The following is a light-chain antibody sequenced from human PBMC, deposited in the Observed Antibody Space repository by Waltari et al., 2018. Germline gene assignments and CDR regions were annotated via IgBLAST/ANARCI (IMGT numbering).Light chain of an antibody. Sequence: DIQLTQSPSTLSASVGDRVTIPCRASQTITNWLAWYKKKPGEAPKLLIYKASTLDMGVPSRFSGSGSGTEFTLTISSLQPDDFATYYCQQYDNYPYTFGQGTKLEIK. CDR1: QTITNW. CDR3: QQYDNYPYT. CDR2: KAS. V-gene: IGKV1-5*03. J-gene: IGKJ2*01.